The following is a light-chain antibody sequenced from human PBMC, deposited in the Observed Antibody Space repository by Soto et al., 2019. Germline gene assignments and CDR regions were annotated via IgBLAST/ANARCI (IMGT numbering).Light chain of an antibody. CDR2: DAS. Sequence: TESTQSPATLSMPPAERATLPCRASQSVSNYLAWYQQKPGQAPRLLIYDASNRDTDIPARFSGSGYGTDFTLTISSREPGDFTVCCLQLPTAWPPFCFGQGTRLEIK. J-gene: IGKJ5*01. CDR1: QSVSNY. CDR3: QLPTAWPPFC. V-gene: IGKV3-11*01.